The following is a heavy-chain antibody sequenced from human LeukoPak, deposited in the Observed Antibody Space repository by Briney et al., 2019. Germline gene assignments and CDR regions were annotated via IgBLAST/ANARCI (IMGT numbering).Heavy chain of an antibody. CDR1: RFTFSSYE. J-gene: IGHJ4*02. Sequence: PGGSLRLSCAASRFTFSSYEMNWVRQAPGKGLEWVSALSFSGLTTYYADSVRGRFTISRDNSKSTLYLQMNSLRAEDTALYYCARPTSGWYAGGFDYWGQGILVTVSS. V-gene: IGHV3-23*01. CDR2: LSFSGLTT. D-gene: IGHD6-19*01. CDR3: ARPTSGWYAGGFDY.